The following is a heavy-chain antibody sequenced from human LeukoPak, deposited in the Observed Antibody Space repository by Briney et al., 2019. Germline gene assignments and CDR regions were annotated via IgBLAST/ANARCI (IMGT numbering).Heavy chain of an antibody. V-gene: IGHV3-30*03. Sequence: GGSLRLSCAASGFSFTSYNFHCVRQAPGKGLQGLGFISYDGNIKYEDSVKGRFTISRANSKNTLYLQMNSLRAEDTAIYYCGRDFVNGATARFDCWGQGTLVTVSS. CDR1: GFSFTSYN. CDR2: ISYDGNIK. D-gene: IGHD4/OR15-4a*01. J-gene: IGHJ4*02. CDR3: GRDFVNGATARFDC.